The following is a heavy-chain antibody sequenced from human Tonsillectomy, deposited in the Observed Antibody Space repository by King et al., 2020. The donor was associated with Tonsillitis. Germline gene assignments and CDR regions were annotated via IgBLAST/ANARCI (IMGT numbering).Heavy chain of an antibody. J-gene: IGHJ5*02. V-gene: IGHV4-30-2*01. D-gene: IGHD3-10*01. Sequence: QLQESGSGLVKPSQTLSLTCAVSGGSISSGDYSWNWIRQPPGKGLEWIGYIYHSGSTYYNPSLKSRVTISVDRSKNQFSLRLSSVTAADTAVYYCARNLGFGDEGGRFDPWGQGTLVTVSS. CDR1: GGSISSGDYS. CDR2: IYHSGST. CDR3: ARNLGFGDEGGRFDP.